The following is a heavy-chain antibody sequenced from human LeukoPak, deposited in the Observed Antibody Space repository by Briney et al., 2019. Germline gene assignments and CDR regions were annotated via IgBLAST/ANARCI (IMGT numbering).Heavy chain of an antibody. CDR1: GFAFSAHS. V-gene: IGHV3-21*01. Sequence: GGSLRLSCAASGFAFSAHSMNWVRQAPGKGLEWVSSISSGSHHIYYVDSVKGRFTISRDNAKNSLSLDMNSLRVEDTAVYYCARGGSTGPLSEDYWGQGTLVTVSS. J-gene: IGHJ4*02. CDR3: ARGGSTGPLSEDY. D-gene: IGHD1-14*01. CDR2: ISSGSHHI.